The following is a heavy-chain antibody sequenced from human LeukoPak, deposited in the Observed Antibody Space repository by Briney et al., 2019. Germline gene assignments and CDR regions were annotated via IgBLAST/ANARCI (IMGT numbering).Heavy chain of an antibody. J-gene: IGHJ4*02. CDR3: AKERIVGAFDY. Sequence: PGGSLRLSCAASGFTFSSYGMHWVRQAPGKGLEWVAVISYDGSNKYYADSVKGRFTISRDNSKNTLYLQMSSLRAEDTAVYYCAKERIVGAFDYWGQGTLVTVSS. CDR2: ISYDGSNK. D-gene: IGHD1-26*01. CDR1: GFTFSSYG. V-gene: IGHV3-30*18.